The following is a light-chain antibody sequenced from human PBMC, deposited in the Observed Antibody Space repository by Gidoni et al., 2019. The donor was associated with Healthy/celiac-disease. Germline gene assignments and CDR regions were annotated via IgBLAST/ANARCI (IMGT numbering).Light chain of an antibody. CDR2: EVI. CDR3: SSYTSSSTRV. CDR1: SSDVGGYNY. Sequence: SALTQPASVSGSPGQPITISCTGTSSDVGGYNYVSWYQQHPGKAPKLMIYEVINRPSGVSSRFSGSKSGNTASLTISGLQAEDEADYYCSSYTSSSTRVFGGGTKLTVL. V-gene: IGLV2-14*01. J-gene: IGLJ3*02.